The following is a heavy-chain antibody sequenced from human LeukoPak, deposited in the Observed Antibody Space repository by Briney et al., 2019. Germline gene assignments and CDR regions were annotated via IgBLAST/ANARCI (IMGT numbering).Heavy chain of an antibody. D-gene: IGHD3-10*01. CDR3: ARAFGELVRRYNWFDP. V-gene: IGHV1-18*01. Sequence: GASVKVSCKASGYTFTSYGISWVRQAPGQGLEWMGWISAYNGNTNYAQKLQGRVTMTTDTSTSTAYMELRSLRSDDTAVYYCARAFGELVRRYNWFDPWGQGTPVTVSS. J-gene: IGHJ5*02. CDR2: ISAYNGNT. CDR1: GYTFTSYG.